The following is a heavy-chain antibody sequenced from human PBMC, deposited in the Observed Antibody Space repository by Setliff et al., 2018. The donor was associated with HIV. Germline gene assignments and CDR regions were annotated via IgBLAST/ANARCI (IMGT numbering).Heavy chain of an antibody. CDR1: GGSISSSNW. Sequence: KASETLSLTCAVSGGSISSSNWWSWVRQPPGKGLEWIGEIYHSGSANYNPSLKSRVIISLDTSNNQFSLKLTSVTAADTAMYYCASFFVTTVTNQDYWGQGTPVTVS. V-gene: IGHV4-4*02. CDR2: IYHSGSA. D-gene: IGHD4-17*01. CDR3: ASFFVTTVTNQDY. J-gene: IGHJ4*02.